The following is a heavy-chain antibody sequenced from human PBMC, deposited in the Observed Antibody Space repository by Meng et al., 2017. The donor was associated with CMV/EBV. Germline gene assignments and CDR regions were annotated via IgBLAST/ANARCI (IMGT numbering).Heavy chain of an antibody. V-gene: IGHV3-64*02. CDR1: GFTFSSYA. D-gene: IGHD3-16*01. J-gene: IGHJ3*02. CDR3: ARLGISDAFDI. CDR2: ISSNGVTT. Sequence: ETLSLTCAASGFTFSSYAMHWVRQAPGRGLEYVSAISSNGVTTYYADSVKGRFTISRDNSKNTLYLQMGSLRAEDMAMYYCARLGISDAFDIWGQGTMVTVSS.